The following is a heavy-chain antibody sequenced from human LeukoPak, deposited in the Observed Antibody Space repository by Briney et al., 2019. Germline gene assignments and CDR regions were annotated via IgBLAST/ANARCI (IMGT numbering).Heavy chain of an antibody. CDR1: GGSFSGYY. CDR2: INHSGST. V-gene: IGHV4-34*01. J-gene: IGHJ6*02. CDR3: ARDRTYYDFWSGSPGNYYYGMDV. Sequence: PSETLSLTCAVYGGSFSGYYWSWIRQPPGKGLEWIGEINHSGSTNYNPSLKSRVTISVDTSKNQFSLKLSSVTAADTAVYYCARDRTYYDFWSGSPGNYYYGMDVWGQGTTVTVSS. D-gene: IGHD3-3*01.